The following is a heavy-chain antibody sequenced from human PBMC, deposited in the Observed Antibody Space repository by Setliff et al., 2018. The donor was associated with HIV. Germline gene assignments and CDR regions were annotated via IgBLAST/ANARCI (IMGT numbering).Heavy chain of an antibody. J-gene: IGHJ4*02. V-gene: IGHV3-21*04. CDR1: GFTFNNYR. CDR3: AKDWSGYIPTHAFDY. CDR2: ITSRSSYI. Sequence: PGGSLRLSCVASGFTFNNYRMNWVRQAPGKGLEWVSSITSRSSYIYYADSVKGRFTISRDNAKNSLYLQMNSLRAEDTAVYYCAKDWSGYIPTHAFDYWGQGTLVTVSS. D-gene: IGHD3-3*01.